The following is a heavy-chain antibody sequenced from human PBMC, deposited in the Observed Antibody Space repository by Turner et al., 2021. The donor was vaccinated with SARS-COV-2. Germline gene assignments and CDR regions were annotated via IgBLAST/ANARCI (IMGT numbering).Heavy chain of an antibody. CDR3: ARQVRGYSYAFSFDY. CDR1: GGSISSSSYY. CDR2: IYYSGST. V-gene: IGHV4-39*01. J-gene: IGHJ4*02. Sequence: QLQLQESGPGLVKPSETLSLTCTVSGGSISSSSYYWGWIRQPPGKGLEWIGSIYYSGSTYYNPSVKSRVTISVDTSKNQFSLKLSSVTAADTAVFYCARQVRGYSYAFSFDYCGQGTLVTVSS. D-gene: IGHD5-18*01.